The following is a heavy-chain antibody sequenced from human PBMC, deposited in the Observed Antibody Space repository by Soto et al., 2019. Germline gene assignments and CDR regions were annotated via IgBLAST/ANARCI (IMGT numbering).Heavy chain of an antibody. V-gene: IGHV4-59*01. Sequence: PSETLSLTCAVCGGSISSYYWSWIRQPPGKGLEWIGYIYYSGSTNYNPSLKSRVTISVDTSKNQFSLKLSSVTAADTAVYYCARGRIGYSYGYGEDYYGMDVWGQGTTVTVSS. J-gene: IGHJ6*02. CDR3: ARGRIGYSYGYGEDYYGMDV. D-gene: IGHD5-18*01. CDR1: GGSISSYY. CDR2: IYYSGST.